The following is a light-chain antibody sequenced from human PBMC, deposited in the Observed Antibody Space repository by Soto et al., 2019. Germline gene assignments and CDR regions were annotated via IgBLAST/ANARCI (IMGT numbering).Light chain of an antibody. CDR2: WAS. CDR3: QQYYGTPPT. Sequence: DIVMTQSPDSLAVSLGERATINCKSSQSVLYSSINKNYLAWYQQKPGQPPKLLIYWASTRESGVPDRFSGSGSGTDFTLTITSLQAEDVAVYYCQQYYGTPPTFGQGTKVEIK. J-gene: IGKJ1*01. CDR1: QSVLYSSINKNY. V-gene: IGKV4-1*01.